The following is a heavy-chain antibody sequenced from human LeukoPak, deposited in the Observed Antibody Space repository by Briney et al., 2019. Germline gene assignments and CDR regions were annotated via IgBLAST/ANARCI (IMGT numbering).Heavy chain of an antibody. D-gene: IGHD2-21*02. CDR1: GYTFTGYY. V-gene: IGHV1-2*02. CDR3: ARDLLQYCRGDCQDY. Sequence: ASVKVSCKASGYTFTGYYMHWVRQAPGQGLEWMGWINPNSGGTNYAQKFQGRVTMTRDTSISTAYMELSRLRSDDTAVYYCARDLLQYCRGDCQDYWGQGTLVTVSS. CDR2: INPNSGGT. J-gene: IGHJ4*02.